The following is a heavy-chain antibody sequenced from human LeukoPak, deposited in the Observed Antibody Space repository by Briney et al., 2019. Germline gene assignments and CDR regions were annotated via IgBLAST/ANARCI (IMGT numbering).Heavy chain of an antibody. J-gene: IGHJ3*02. V-gene: IGHV4-39*01. D-gene: IGHD3-3*01. CDR1: GSSISSSSYY. CDR3: ARSRSLEWLLYSGAFDI. CDR2: IYYSGST. Sequence: SETLSLTCTVSGSSISSSSYYWGWIRQPPGKGLEWIGSIYYSGSTYYNPSLKSRVTISVDTSKNQFSLKLSSVTAADTAVYYCARSRSLEWLLYSGAFDIWGQGTMVTVSS.